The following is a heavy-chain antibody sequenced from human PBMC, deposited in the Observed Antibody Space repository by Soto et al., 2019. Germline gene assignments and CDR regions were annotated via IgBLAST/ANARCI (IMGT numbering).Heavy chain of an antibody. CDR3: AASRWFQLWSADF. J-gene: IGHJ4*02. CDR1: GGSFSKYS. D-gene: IGHD2-15*01. Sequence: QVHLVQSGAEVKKPGSSVKVSCKTSGGSFSKYSISWLRQAPGQGLEWMGGIIPISVTTHYAQRFQGRVTITADDLTTTTYMEVISLEFEETTLYYCAASRWFQLWSADFWGQGTRVTVSS. V-gene: IGHV1-69*01. CDR2: IIPISVTT.